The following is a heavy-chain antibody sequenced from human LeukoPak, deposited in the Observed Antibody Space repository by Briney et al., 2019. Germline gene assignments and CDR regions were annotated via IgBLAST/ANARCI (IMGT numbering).Heavy chain of an antibody. D-gene: IGHD6-6*01. Sequence: TLSLTCTVSGGSIRRSGYYWSWIRQHPGKGLESIGYIYYSGSTYYNPSLKSRVTISVDTSKNQFSLKLSSVTAADTAVYYRARDLRSSSSSGINYYGMDVWGQGTTVTVSS. CDR1: GGSIRRSGYY. CDR2: IYYSGST. CDR3: ARDLRSSSSSGINYYGMDV. V-gene: IGHV4-31*03. J-gene: IGHJ6*02.